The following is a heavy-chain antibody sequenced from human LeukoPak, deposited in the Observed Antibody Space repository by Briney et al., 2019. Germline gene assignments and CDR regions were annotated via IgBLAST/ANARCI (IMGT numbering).Heavy chain of an antibody. CDR2: INAGNGNT. D-gene: IGHD6-19*01. Sequence: ASVKVSCKASGYTFTSYAMHWVRQAPGQRLEWMGWINAGNGNTKYSQKFQGRVTITRDTSASTAYMELSSLRSEDTAVYYCAREQWLVPHDALDIWGQGTMVTVSS. CDR1: GYTFTSYA. V-gene: IGHV1-3*01. J-gene: IGHJ3*02. CDR3: AREQWLVPHDALDI.